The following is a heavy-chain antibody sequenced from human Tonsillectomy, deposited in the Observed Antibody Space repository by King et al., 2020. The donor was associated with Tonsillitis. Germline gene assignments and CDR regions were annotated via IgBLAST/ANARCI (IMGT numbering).Heavy chain of an antibody. CDR3: ASVRLGFYDVLTGYLGAFDL. D-gene: IGHD3-9*01. CDR2: ISYDGSKK. Sequence: QLVQSGGGVVQPGRSLRLSCVASGFTFSNYGMHWVRQAPGKGLEWVAVISYDGSKKHYVDSVEGRFTISRDNYKNKLDMQINSLRSEDTAVYFCASVRLGFYDVLTGYLGAFDLWGQGTMVTVSS. J-gene: IGHJ3*01. CDR1: GFTFSNYG. V-gene: IGHV3-33*05.